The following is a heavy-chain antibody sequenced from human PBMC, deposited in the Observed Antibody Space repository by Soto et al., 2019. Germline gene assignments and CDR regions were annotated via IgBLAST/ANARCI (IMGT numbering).Heavy chain of an antibody. D-gene: IGHD6-19*01. CDR1: GFTFNSYS. CDR3: ARQGGAGQIDF. J-gene: IGHJ4*02. CDR2: IDSSSSVI. V-gene: IGHV3-48*01. Sequence: EVQLAESGGGLVQPGGSVRLSCAASGFTFNSYSINWVRQAPGRGLEWLSYIDSSSSVILYADYVKGRFTISRDDAESSVSLKVNSLRVEETAVYYCARQGGAGQIDFWGQGVQLTVSS.